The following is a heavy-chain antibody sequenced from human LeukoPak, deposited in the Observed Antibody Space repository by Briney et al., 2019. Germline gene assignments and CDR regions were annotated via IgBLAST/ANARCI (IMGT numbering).Heavy chain of an antibody. D-gene: IGHD6-13*01. Sequence: SETLSLTCTVSGGSISSYYWSWIRQPPGKGLEWIGYIYYSGSTNYNPSLKSRVTISVDTSKNQFSLKLSSVTAADTAVYYCAKGLTRRYIAAAGTGYFDYWGQGTLVTVSS. V-gene: IGHV4-59*01. CDR1: GGSISSYY. CDR3: AKGLTRRYIAAAGTGYFDY. CDR2: IYYSGST. J-gene: IGHJ4*02.